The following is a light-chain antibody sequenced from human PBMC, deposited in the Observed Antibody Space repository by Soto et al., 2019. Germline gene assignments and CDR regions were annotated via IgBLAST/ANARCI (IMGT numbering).Light chain of an antibody. CDR2: KAS. Sequence: DIQMTQSPSTLSGSVGDRVTITCRASQTISSWLAWYQQKPGKAPKLLIYKASTLKSGVPSRFSGSGSGTEFTLTISSLQPDDFATYYCQQRSNWPITFGQGTRLEI. J-gene: IGKJ5*01. CDR1: QTISSW. CDR3: QQRSNWPIT. V-gene: IGKV1-5*03.